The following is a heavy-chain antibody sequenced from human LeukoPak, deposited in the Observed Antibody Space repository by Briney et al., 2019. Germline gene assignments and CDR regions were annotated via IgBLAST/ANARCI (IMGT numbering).Heavy chain of an antibody. CDR3: ARVSRRNDAFDI. Sequence: GGSLRLSCAASGFTFSDYYMSWIRQAPGKGLEWVSYISSSGSSKYYADSVKGRFTISRDNAKNSLYLQMNSLRAEDTAVYYCARVSRRNDAFDIWGQGTMVTVSS. J-gene: IGHJ3*02. CDR1: GFTFSDYY. CDR2: ISSSGSSK. D-gene: IGHD1-14*01. V-gene: IGHV3-11*04.